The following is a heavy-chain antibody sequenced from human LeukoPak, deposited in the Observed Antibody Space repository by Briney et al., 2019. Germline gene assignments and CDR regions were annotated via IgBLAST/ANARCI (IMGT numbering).Heavy chain of an antibody. D-gene: IGHD3-10*01. J-gene: IGHJ4*02. CDR1: GFTFDDYG. V-gene: IGHV3-20*04. CDR2: INWNGGST. Sequence: PGGSLRLSCAASGFTFDDYGMSWVRHAPGKGLEWVSGINWNGGSTGYADSVKGRFTISRDNARNSLYLQMNSLRAEDTALYYCARVKGRVWFGELPDYWGQGTLVTVSS. CDR3: ARVKGRVWFGELPDY.